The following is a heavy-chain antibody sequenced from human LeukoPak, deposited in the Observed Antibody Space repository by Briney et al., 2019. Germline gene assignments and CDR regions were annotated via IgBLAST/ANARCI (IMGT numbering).Heavy chain of an antibody. CDR2: SYYSGST. CDR1: GGSISSSSYY. CDR3: ASIFYSSGWYNWFDP. V-gene: IGHV4-39*07. Sequence: SETLSLTCTVSGGSISSSSYYWGWIRQPPGKGLEWIGSSYYSGSTYYNPSLKSRVTISVDTSKNQFSLKLSSVTAADTAVYYCASIFYSSGWYNWFDPWGQGTLVTVSS. J-gene: IGHJ5*02. D-gene: IGHD6-19*01.